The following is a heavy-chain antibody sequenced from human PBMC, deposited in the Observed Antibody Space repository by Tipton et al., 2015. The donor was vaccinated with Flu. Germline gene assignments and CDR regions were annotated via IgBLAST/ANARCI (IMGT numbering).Heavy chain of an antibody. J-gene: IGHJ4*02. D-gene: IGHD3-16*01. CDR2: ISYAGSGK. CDR3: VREGDGDYFDY. Sequence: SLRLSCAASRFTFSTYSMHWVRQAPGKGLEWVAVISYAGSGKYYADSVKGRFTVSRDNSKNTLYLQMDSLRAEDTAVYYCVREGDGDYFDYWGQGTLVTVSS. V-gene: IGHV3-30-3*01. CDR1: RFTFSTYS.